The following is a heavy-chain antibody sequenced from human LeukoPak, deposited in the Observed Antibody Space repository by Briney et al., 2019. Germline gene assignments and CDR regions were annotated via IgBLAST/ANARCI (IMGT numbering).Heavy chain of an antibody. CDR2: ISGSGGST. CDR1: GFTFSSYA. V-gene: IGHV3-23*01. Sequence: GGSLRLSCAASGFTFSSYAMSWVRQARGKGLEWVSAISGSGGSTYYADSVKGRFTISRDNSKNTLYLQMNSLRAEDTAVYYCAKSLGDDYYMDVWGKGTTVTVSS. J-gene: IGHJ6*03. CDR3: AKSLGDDYYMDV. D-gene: IGHD3-10*01.